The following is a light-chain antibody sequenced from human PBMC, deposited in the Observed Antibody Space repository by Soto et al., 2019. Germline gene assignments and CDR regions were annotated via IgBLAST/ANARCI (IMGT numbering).Light chain of an antibody. J-gene: IGKJ1*01. CDR1: QSISSNF. V-gene: IGKV3-20*01. CDR2: GAS. CDR3: QQYCGSPRT. Sequence: EIVLTQSPGTLSLSPGEGATLSCRASQSISSNFLAWYQQKRGQAPRLLIHGASNRATGIPDRFSGSGSGTDFTLTITRLEPEDVAVYYCQQYCGSPRTFGQGTKVEVK.